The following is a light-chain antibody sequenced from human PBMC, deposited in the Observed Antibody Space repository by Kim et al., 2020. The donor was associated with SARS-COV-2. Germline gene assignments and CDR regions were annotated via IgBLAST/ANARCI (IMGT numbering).Light chain of an antibody. J-gene: IGLJ3*02. V-gene: IGLV2-14*03. Sequence: GQTITISCSGSSSDVGGNNDVSWYQHHPGKAPILMFNDVSNRPSGVSSRFAGSYSGNTASPTISGLQAEDEADYYCSSYTSRNNRVFGGGTQLTVL. CDR1: SSDVGGNND. CDR2: DVS. CDR3: SSYTSRNNRV.